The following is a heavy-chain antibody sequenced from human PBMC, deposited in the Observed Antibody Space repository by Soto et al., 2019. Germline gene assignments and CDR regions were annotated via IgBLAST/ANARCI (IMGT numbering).Heavy chain of an antibody. V-gene: IGHV3-30*03. CDR3: ARGPSHSDSYFDH. J-gene: IGHJ4*02. Sequence: GGSLRLSCAASEFTFSNYAMHWVRQAPGKGLQWLAVISYDGNNKYYADSVEGRFTISRDNSKNTVYLQMNSLRLEDTAVYYCARGPSHSDSYFDHWGQGTLATVSS. D-gene: IGHD4-4*01. CDR1: EFTFSNYA. CDR2: ISYDGNNK.